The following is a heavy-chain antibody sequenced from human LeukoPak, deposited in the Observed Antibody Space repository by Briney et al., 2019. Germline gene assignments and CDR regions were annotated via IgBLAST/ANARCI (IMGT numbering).Heavy chain of an antibody. CDR3: AKSGGIAGFDY. J-gene: IGHJ4*02. CDR1: GFTFSRYW. V-gene: IGHV3-74*01. Sequence: GGSLRLSCAASGFTFSRYWMHWVRQAPGKGLVWVAYIDSDGSTTSYADSVKGRFTISRDNARNTLFLQMNSLRAEDTAVYYCAKSGGIAGFDYWGQGTLVTVSS. CDR2: IDSDGSTT. D-gene: IGHD1-26*01.